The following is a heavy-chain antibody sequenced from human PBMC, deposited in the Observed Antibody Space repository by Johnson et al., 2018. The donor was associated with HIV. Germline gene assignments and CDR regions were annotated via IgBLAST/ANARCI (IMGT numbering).Heavy chain of an antibody. J-gene: IGHJ3*02. V-gene: IGHV3-30*04. D-gene: IGHD1-26*01. Sequence: QVQLVESGGGLVQPGRSLRLSCAASGITFSDYAMHWVRQAPGKGLEWVAVISYDGSNKYYADSVKGRFTISRDNSKNTLYLQMNSLRAEDTAGYYCARDAPDSGSYHAFDIWGQGTMVTVSS. CDR1: GITFSDYA. CDR3: ARDAPDSGSYHAFDI. CDR2: ISYDGSNK.